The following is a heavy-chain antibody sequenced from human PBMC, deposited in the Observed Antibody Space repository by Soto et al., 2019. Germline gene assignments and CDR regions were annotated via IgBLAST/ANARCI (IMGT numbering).Heavy chain of an antibody. CDR2: IIPIFGTA. D-gene: IGHD3-16*01. CDR1: GGTFSSYA. J-gene: IGHJ6*02. Sequence: QVQLVQSGAEVKKPGSSVKVSCEASGGTFSSYAISWVRQAPGQGLEWMGGIIPIFGTANYAQKFQGRVTITADESTSTAYMELSSLRSEDTAVYYCARDDWERTDNYYYYGMDVWGQGTTVTVSS. V-gene: IGHV1-69*01. CDR3: ARDDWERTDNYYYYGMDV.